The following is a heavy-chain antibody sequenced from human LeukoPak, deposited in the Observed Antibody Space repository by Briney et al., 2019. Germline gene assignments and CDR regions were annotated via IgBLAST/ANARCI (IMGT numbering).Heavy chain of an antibody. J-gene: IGHJ4*02. CDR2: ISTSGNIS. V-gene: IGHV3-23*01. CDR3: ENEIRPNAY. D-gene: IGHD2-8*01. Sequence: PGGSLSLSCAASEFDFSSHAMTWVRQAPGKGLEWVSAISTSGNISYYADSVEGRVTISRDNSKNTRYLQMNSPRAGDTAIYYCENEIRPNAYGRQGTQVTVPS. CDR1: EFDFSSHA.